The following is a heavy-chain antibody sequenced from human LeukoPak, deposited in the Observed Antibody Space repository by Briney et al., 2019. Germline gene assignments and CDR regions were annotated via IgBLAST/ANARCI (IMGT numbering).Heavy chain of an antibody. CDR3: AKIGANVGF. J-gene: IGHJ4*02. CDR1: GFPFSSYA. CDR2: INGGGGST. Sequence: GGSLRLSCAASGFPFSSYAMSWVRQAPGKGLDWVSSINGGGGSTYYADSVKGRFTISRDNSKNTLYLQMNSLRAEDTAVYYCAKIGANVGFWGQGTLVTVSS. D-gene: IGHD4/OR15-4a*01. V-gene: IGHV3-23*01.